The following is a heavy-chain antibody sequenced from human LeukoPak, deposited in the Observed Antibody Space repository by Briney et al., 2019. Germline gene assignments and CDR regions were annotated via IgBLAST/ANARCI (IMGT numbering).Heavy chain of an antibody. CDR2: ISWNSGSI. D-gene: IGHD1-7*01. CDR3: AKGYNWNYEYYFDY. V-gene: IGHV3-9*01. CDR1: GFTFDDYA. Sequence: GGSLRLSCAASGFTFDDYAMHWVRQAPGKGLEWVSGISWNSGSIGYADSVKGRFTISRDNAKNSLYLQMNSLRAEDTALYYCAKGYNWNYEYYFDYWGQGTLVTVSS. J-gene: IGHJ4*02.